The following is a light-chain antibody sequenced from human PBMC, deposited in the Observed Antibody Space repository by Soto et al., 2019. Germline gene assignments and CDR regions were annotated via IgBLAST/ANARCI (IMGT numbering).Light chain of an antibody. CDR1: QSVSSSY. CDR2: GSS. CDR3: QQYNYSPWA. Sequence: EIVLTQSPGTLSLSPGERATLSCRASQSVSSSYLAWYQHKPGQAPRLLIFGSSSRATGIPDRFSGSGSGTDFTLTISRLEPEDFAVYYCQQYNYSPWAFGQGTKVEIK. V-gene: IGKV3-20*01. J-gene: IGKJ1*01.